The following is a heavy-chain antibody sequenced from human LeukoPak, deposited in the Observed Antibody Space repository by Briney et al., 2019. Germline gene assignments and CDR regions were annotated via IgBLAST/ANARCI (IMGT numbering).Heavy chain of an antibody. Sequence: GGSLRLSCAASGFTFSSYEMNWVRQAPGKGLEWVSYISSSGSTIYYADSVKGRFTISRDNAENSLYLQMNSLRAEDTAVYYCARAGAMVTMEALSYWGQGTLVTVSS. CDR1: GFTFSSYE. CDR2: ISSSGSTI. V-gene: IGHV3-48*03. J-gene: IGHJ4*02. CDR3: ARAGAMVTMEALSY. D-gene: IGHD5-18*01.